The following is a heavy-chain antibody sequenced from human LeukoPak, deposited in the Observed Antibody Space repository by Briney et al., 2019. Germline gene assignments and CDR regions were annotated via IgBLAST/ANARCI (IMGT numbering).Heavy chain of an antibody. V-gene: IGHV3-7*01. CDR2: IKQDGSEK. CDR1: GFTFSSYW. Sequence: PGGSLRLSCAASGFTFSSYWMSWVRQAPGKGLEWVANIKQDGSEKYYVDSVKGRFTISRDNAKNSLYLQMNSLRAEDTAVYYCARRARITIFGVVQHDYYYYYVDVWGKGTTVTVSS. J-gene: IGHJ6*03. CDR3: ARRARITIFGVVQHDYYYYYVDV. D-gene: IGHD3-3*01.